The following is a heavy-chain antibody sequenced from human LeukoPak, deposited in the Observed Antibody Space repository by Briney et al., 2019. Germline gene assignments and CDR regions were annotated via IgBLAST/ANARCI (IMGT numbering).Heavy chain of an antibody. D-gene: IGHD2-2*01. CDR2: IYYSGST. CDR1: GGSISSYY. J-gene: IGHJ5*02. V-gene: IGHV4-59*01. CDR3: ARDQPYIVVVPAAISWFDP. Sequence: PSETLSLTCTVSGGSISSYYWSWIRQPPGKGLEWIGYIYYSGSTNYNPSLKSRVTISVDTSKNQFSLKLSSVTAADTAVYYCARDQPYIVVVPAAISWFDPWGQGTLVTVSS.